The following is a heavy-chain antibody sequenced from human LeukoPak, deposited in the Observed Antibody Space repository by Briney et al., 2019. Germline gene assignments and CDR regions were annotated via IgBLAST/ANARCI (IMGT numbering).Heavy chain of an antibody. V-gene: IGHV4-61*02. CDR3: AREGTSGGLNWLDP. J-gene: IGHJ5*02. Sequence: SETLSLTCTVSGGSFSSGSYYWGWLRQPAGKGLEWLGRIYTSGRNNYNPSLKSRLTISVDTSKNQFSLRLSSVNAADTAVYFCAREGTSGGLNWLDPWGQGTLVTVSS. CDR2: IYTSGRN. CDR1: GGSFSSGSYY. D-gene: IGHD3-10*01.